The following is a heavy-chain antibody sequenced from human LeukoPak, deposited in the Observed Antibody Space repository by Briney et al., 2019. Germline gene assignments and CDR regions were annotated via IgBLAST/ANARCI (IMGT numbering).Heavy chain of an antibody. V-gene: IGHV5-51*01. CDR3: ARRDSSGWYYFDS. CDR1: GYSFTSYW. CDR2: IYPGDSDT. D-gene: IGHD6-19*01. J-gene: IGHJ4*02. Sequence: GESLKISCKGSGYSFTSYWIGWVSQMPGKGLEWMGIIYPGDSDTRYSPSFRGQVTTSADKSITTAYLQWSSLKASDTAMYYCARRDSSGWYYFDSWGQGTLVTVSS.